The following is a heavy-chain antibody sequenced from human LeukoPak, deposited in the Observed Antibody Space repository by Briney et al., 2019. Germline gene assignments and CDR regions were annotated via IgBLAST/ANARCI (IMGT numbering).Heavy chain of an antibody. CDR2: IYHSGST. D-gene: IGHD3-3*01. Sequence: PSDTLSVTCAVSGYSISSGYYWGWIRQPPGKGLEWIGSIYHSGSTYYNPSLKSRVTISVDTSKIQFSLKLSSVTAADTAVYYCARAETSKYDFWSGYQYYFDYWGQGTLVTVSS. V-gene: IGHV4-38-2*01. CDR1: GYSISSGYY. CDR3: ARAETSKYDFWSGYQYYFDY. J-gene: IGHJ4*02.